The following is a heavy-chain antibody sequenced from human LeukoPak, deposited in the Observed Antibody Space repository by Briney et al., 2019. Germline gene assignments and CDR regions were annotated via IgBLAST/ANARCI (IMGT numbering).Heavy chain of an antibody. CDR1: GFTFSRYG. CDR2: IWYDGSNK. V-gene: IGHV3-33*01. J-gene: IGHJ4*02. Sequence: PGGSLRLSCAASGFTFSRYGMHWVRQAPGKGLEWVTIIWYDGSNKYYADSVKGRFTISRDNAENSLYLQMNSLRVEDTAFYYCARDLAYSRLDYWGQGMLVTVSS. CDR3: ARDLAYSRLDY. D-gene: IGHD5-18*01.